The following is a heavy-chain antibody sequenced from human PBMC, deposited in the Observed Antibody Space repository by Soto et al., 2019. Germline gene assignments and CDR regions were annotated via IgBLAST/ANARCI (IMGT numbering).Heavy chain of an antibody. CDR2: INHSGST. J-gene: IGHJ4*02. V-gene: IGHV4-34*01. CDR1: GGSFSGYY. D-gene: IGHD2-15*01. Sequence: SETLSLTCAVYGGSFSGYYWSWIRQPPGKGLEWIGEINHSGSTNYNPSLKSRVTISVDTSKNQFSLKLSSVTAEDTAVYYCARWGCSGSNCNLNQRSYDLWGQGTLVTVSS. CDR3: ARWGCSGSNCNLNQRSYDL.